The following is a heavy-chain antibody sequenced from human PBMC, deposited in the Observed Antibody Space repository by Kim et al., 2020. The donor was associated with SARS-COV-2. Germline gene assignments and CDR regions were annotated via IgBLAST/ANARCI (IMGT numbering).Heavy chain of an antibody. D-gene: IGHD7-27*01. Sequence: YYAHSVKGRFTIARDNSKNTLYLQMNSLRAEDTAVYYCARGNWGSYYYMDVWGKGTTVTVSS. J-gene: IGHJ6*03. CDR3: ARGNWGSYYYMDV. V-gene: IGHV3-30*01.